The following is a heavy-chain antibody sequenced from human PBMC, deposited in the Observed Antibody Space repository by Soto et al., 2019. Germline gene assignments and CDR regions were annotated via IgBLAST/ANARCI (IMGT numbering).Heavy chain of an antibody. J-gene: IGHJ4*02. CDR3: DRVTGYYAPDY. D-gene: IGHD3-9*01. CDR1: GYTCTSYA. CDR2: INAGNGNT. Sequence: QVQLVQSGAEVKKPGASVKVSCKASGYTCTSYAMPLVRQSPGQRLEWMGWINAGNGNTKYSQKFQGRVTITRDTSASTAYMELSSMRSEDTAVDYCDRVTGYYAPDYWGQGTLVTVSS. V-gene: IGHV1-3*01.